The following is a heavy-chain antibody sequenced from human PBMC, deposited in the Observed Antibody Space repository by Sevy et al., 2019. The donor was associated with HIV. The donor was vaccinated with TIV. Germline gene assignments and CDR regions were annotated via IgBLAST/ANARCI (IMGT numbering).Heavy chain of an antibody. CDR2: IIPIFGTA. CDR3: ARAAQYTYYDFCSGYQDYYYYYGMDV. Sequence: ASVKVSCKASGGTFSSYAISWVRQAPGQGLEWMGGIIPIFGTANYAQKFQGRVTITADESTSTAYMELSSLRSEDTAVYYCARAAQYTYYDFCSGYQDYYYYYGMDVWGQGTTVTVSS. J-gene: IGHJ6*02. CDR1: GGTFSSYA. D-gene: IGHD3-3*01. V-gene: IGHV1-69*13.